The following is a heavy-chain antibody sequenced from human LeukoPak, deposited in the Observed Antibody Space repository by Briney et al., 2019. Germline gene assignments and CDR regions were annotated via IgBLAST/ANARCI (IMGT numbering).Heavy chain of an antibody. CDR2: IYYTGVT. V-gene: IGHV4-59*08. Sequence: SETLSLTCTVSGGSIRSYYWSWIRQPPGKGLEWIGYIYYTGVTNYSPSLKSRVTISVDTSKNQFSLKLSSVTAADTAVYYCARYTAMVNDAFDIWGQGTMVTVSS. CDR3: ARYTAMVNDAFDI. CDR1: GGSIRSYY. D-gene: IGHD5-18*01. J-gene: IGHJ3*02.